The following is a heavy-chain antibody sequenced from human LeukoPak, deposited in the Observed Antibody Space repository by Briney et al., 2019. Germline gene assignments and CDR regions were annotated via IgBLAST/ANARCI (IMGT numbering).Heavy chain of an antibody. CDR1: GYTFTGYY. V-gene: IGHV1-2*02. D-gene: IGHD1-26*01. Sequence: GASVKVSCKASGYTFTGYYMHWVRQAPGQGLEWMGWINPNSGGTNYAQKFQGRVTITADESTSTAYMELSSLRSEDTAVYYCASGRGRLVQHWGQGTLVTVSS. CDR3: ASGRGRLVQH. CDR2: INPNSGGT. J-gene: IGHJ1*01.